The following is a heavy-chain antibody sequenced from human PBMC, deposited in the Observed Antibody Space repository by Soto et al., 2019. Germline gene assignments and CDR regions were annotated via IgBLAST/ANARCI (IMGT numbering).Heavy chain of an antibody. CDR3: ASLYDSSGS. CDR1: GGSFSGYY. D-gene: IGHD3-22*01. CDR2: INHSGST. Sequence: PSETLSLTCAVYGGSFSGYYWSWIRQPPGKGLEWIGEINHSGSTNYNPSLKSRVTISVDTSKNQFSLKLSSVTAADTAVYYCASLYDSSGSWGQGTLVTVSS. J-gene: IGHJ5*02. V-gene: IGHV4-34*01.